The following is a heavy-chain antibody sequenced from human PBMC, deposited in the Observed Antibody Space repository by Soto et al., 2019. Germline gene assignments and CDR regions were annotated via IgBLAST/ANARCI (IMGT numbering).Heavy chain of an antibody. Sequence: ASVKVSCKASGYTFTTYDINWVRQAPGQGLEWMGWMNPNRTNTGYAEKFQGRVTMTRDTSISTAYMESSSLRYDDTAVYYCVRGGFLSHDHVIIAPATLGFDPWGQGTLVTVSS. D-gene: IGHD2-2*01. V-gene: IGHV1-8*01. CDR2: MNPNRTNT. J-gene: IGHJ5*02. CDR1: GYTFTTYD. CDR3: VRGGFLSHDHVIIAPATLGFDP.